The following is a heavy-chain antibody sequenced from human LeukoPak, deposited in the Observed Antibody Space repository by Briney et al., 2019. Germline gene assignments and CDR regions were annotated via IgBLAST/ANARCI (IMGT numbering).Heavy chain of an antibody. J-gene: IGHJ4*02. Sequence: SETLSLTCTVSGGSISSYYGSWIRQPPGKGLEWIGYIYYSGSTNYNPSLKSRVTISVDTSKNQFSLKLSSVTAADTAVYYCARGPRITIFELDYWGQGTLVTVSS. CDR1: GGSISSYY. V-gene: IGHV4-59*01. CDR3: ARGPRITIFELDY. CDR2: IYYSGST. D-gene: IGHD3-9*01.